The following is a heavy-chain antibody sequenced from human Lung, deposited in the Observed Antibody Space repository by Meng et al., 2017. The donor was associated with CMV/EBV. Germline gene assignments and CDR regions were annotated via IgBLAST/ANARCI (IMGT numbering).Heavy chain of an antibody. Sequence: QRQLLQPGSEVKKPGASVRVSCKASGYTFTHHGISWIRQAPGQGLEWMGWISCYNGDTNYAQKFQGKVTMTTDTSTSTAYMDLRSLRSDDTAVYYCARDPSNTSGRYAYFDYWGQGTLVTVSS. CDR3: ARDPSNTSGRYAYFDY. CDR1: GYTFTHHG. V-gene: IGHV1-18*01. J-gene: IGHJ4*02. D-gene: IGHD6-19*01. CDR2: ISCYNGDT.